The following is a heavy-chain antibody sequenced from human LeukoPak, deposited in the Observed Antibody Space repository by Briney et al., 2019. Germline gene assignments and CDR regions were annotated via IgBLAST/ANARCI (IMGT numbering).Heavy chain of an antibody. CDR3: ARQGYSYGYPHYYYYYGMDV. D-gene: IGHD5-18*01. J-gene: IGHJ6*02. Sequence: PSETLSLTCTVSGGSISSSSYYWGWIRQPPGKGLEWIGSIYYSGSTYYNPSLKSRVTISVDTSKNQFSLKLSSVTAADTAVYYCARQGYSYGYPHYYYYYGMDVWGQGTTVTVSS. CDR1: GGSISSSSYY. CDR2: IYYSGST. V-gene: IGHV4-39*01.